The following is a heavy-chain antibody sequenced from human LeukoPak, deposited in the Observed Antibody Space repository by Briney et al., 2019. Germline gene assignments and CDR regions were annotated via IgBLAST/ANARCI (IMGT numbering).Heavy chain of an antibody. J-gene: IGHJ6*02. CDR1: GFTFSSYW. D-gene: IGHD6-13*01. CDR2: IKQDGSEK. Sequence: GGSLRLSCAASGFTFSSYWMSWVRQAPGKGLEWVANIKQDGSEKYYVDSVEGRFTISRDNAKNSLYLQMNSLRAEDTAVYYCARDLIIGIAAANYYYYYGMDVWGQGTTVTVSS. V-gene: IGHV3-7*01. CDR3: ARDLIIGIAAANYYYYYGMDV.